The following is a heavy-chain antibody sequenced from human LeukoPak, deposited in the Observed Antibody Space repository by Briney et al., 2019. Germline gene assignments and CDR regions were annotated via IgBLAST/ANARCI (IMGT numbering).Heavy chain of an antibody. J-gene: IGHJ4*02. Sequence: PGGSLRLSCAASGFILNNYVMHWVRQAPGKGLEWVAVISYDGNTKNDADSVKGRFTISRDNSKNTVFLEMSSLRPEDTAVYFCARGPSAYPKCFDYWGQGTLVTVSS. D-gene: IGHD5-12*01. CDR2: ISYDGNTK. CDR1: GFILNNYV. V-gene: IGHV3-30*04. CDR3: ARGPSAYPKCFDY.